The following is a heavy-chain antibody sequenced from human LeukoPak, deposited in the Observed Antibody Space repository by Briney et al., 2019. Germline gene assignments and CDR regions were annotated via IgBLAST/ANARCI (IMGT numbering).Heavy chain of an antibody. CDR3: AKNAGLPYCTSTSCPLDP. Sequence: GGSLRLSCAASGFTFSNYAMNWVRQAPGKGLEWVSAVSGSGDTTHYADSVEGRFTISRDNSKKTLYLQMNSLRAEDTALYYCAKNAGLPYCTSTSCPLDPCGQGTPVSVSS. CDR1: GFTFSNYA. CDR2: VSGSGDTT. D-gene: IGHD2-2*01. V-gene: IGHV3-23*01. J-gene: IGHJ5*02.